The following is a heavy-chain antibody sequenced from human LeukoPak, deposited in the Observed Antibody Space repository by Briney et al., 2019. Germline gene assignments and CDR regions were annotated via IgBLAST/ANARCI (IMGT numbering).Heavy chain of an antibody. CDR1: GFTFDDYG. D-gene: IGHD3-22*01. J-gene: IGHJ4*02. V-gene: IGHV3-20*04. CDR2: INWNGGST. CDR3: AREVGGVVVYYFDY. Sequence: GGSLRLSCAASGFTFDDYGMSWVRQAPGKGLEWVSGINWNGGSTGYADSVKGRFTISRDNAKNSLYLQMNSLIAEDTALYYCAREVGGVVVYYFDYWGQGTLVTVSS.